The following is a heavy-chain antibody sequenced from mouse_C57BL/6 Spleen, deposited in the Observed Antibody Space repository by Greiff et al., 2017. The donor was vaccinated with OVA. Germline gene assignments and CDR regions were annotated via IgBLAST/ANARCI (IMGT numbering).Heavy chain of an antibody. CDR2: IFPGSGST. CDR1: GYTFTGSW. J-gene: IGHJ1*03. CDR3: ARSALCDYGSSYWWDIDV. Sequence: VQLQQSGAELMKPGASVKISCKASGYTFTGSWIEWVKQWPGHGLEWIGEIFPGSGSTNYNEKFKGKATFTADPSSNTAYMQLSSLTTEDSAIYYCARSALCDYGSSYWWDIDVWGTGTTVTVSS. V-gene: IGHV1-9*01. D-gene: IGHD1-1*01.